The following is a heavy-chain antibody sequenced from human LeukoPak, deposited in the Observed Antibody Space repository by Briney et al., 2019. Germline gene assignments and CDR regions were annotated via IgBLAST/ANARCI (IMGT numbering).Heavy chain of an antibody. J-gene: IGHJ4*02. V-gene: IGHV1-8*01. CDR3: AREAIVGANDY. CDR1: GYTFTSYD. CDR2: MNPNSGNT. D-gene: IGHD1-26*01. Sequence: GASVKVSCKASGYTFTSYDINWVRQATGQGLEWMGWMNPNSGNTGYAQKLQGRVTMTRNTSISTAYMELSSLRSEDSAVYYCAREAIVGANDYWGQGTLVTVSS.